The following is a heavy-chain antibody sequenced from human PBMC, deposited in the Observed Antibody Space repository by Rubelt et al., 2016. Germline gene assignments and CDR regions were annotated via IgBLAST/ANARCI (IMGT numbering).Heavy chain of an antibody. CDR3: ARASCAGGNCFPDDY. D-gene: IGHD2-15*01. V-gene: IGHV3-23*04. J-gene: IGHJ4*02. CDR2: ISGSGGST. Sequence: EVQLVESGGGLVQPGGSLRLSCAVSGFTVSTKYMSWVRQAPGKGLEWVSAISGSGGSTYYADSVKGRFTISRDNSKNTLFLQVNSLRPEDTAGYYCARASCAGGNCFPDDYWGQGTLVTISS. CDR1: GFTVSTKY.